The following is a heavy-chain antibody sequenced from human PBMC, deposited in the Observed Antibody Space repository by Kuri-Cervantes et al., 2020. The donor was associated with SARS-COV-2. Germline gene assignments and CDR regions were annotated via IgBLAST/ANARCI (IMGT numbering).Heavy chain of an antibody. D-gene: IGHD3-3*01. CDR2: ISAYNGNT. CDR1: GYTFTSYG. J-gene: IGHJ3*02. Sequence: ASVKVSCKASGYTFTSYGISWVRQAPGQGLEWMGWISAYNGNTNYAQKLQGRVTMTTDTSTSTAYMELRSLRSDDAAVYYCARSIFGGSRDAFDIWGQGTMVTVSS. CDR3: ARSIFGGSRDAFDI. V-gene: IGHV1-18*01.